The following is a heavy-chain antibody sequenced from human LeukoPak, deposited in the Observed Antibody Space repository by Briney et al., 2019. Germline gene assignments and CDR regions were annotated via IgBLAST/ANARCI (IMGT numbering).Heavy chain of an antibody. CDR3: ARLEAAAGPYHSYYGMDV. D-gene: IGHD6-13*01. V-gene: IGHV3-48*01. J-gene: IGHJ6*02. CDR1: GFIISGDS. CDR2: ISRDSGIK. Sequence: GGSLRLSCAASGFIISGDSMNWVRQAPGKGLEWIAYISRDSGIKYYADSVRGRFTISRDNAQNSLFLQMHSLRAEDTAVYYCARLEAAAGPYHSYYGMDVWGQGTTVTVSS.